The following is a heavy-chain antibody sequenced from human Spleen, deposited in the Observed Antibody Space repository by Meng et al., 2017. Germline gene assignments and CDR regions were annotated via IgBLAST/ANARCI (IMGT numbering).Heavy chain of an antibody. D-gene: IGHD3-22*01. CDR1: GFTFRGYA. V-gene: IGHV3-30*01. CDR2: ISFDGNNK. Sequence: GESLKISCAASGFTFRGYAMHWVRQAPAKGLEWVAVISFDGNNKYYADSVKGRFTISRDNSKNTLYLQMNSLRVEDTALYYCARDRYYDSSGHNNWFDPWGLGTLVTVSS. CDR3: ARDRYYDSSGHNNWFDP. J-gene: IGHJ5*02.